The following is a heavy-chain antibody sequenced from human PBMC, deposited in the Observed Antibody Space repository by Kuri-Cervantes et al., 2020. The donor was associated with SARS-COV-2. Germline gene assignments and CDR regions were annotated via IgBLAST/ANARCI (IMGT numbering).Heavy chain of an antibody. CDR2: INPSGGST. CDR3: ARTRIASAGTDAFDI. V-gene: IGHV1-46*01. CDR1: GYTFTSYY. Sequence: SVKVSCRASGYTFTSYYMHGVRQAPGQGLEWMGIINPSGGSTSYAQKFQGRVTMTRDTSTRTVYMELSSLRYEDTAVYYCARTRIASAGTDAFDIWGQGTMVNVSS. J-gene: IGHJ3*02. D-gene: IGHD6-13*01.